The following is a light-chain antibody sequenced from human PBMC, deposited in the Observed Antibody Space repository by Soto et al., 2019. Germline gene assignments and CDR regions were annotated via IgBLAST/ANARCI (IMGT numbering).Light chain of an antibody. CDR3: QQRSDSPFT. V-gene: IGKV3-11*01. J-gene: IGKJ3*01. Sequence: EIVLTQSPATLSLSPGERASLSCRASQSVSNYLAWFQQKPGQAPRLLIYDTSNRAPGIPARFSGSGSGTDFTLTISSLEPEDFVVYYCQQRSDSPFTFGPGTKVAIK. CDR1: QSVSNY. CDR2: DTS.